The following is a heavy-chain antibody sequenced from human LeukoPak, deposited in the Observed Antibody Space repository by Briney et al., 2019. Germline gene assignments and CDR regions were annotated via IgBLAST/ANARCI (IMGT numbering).Heavy chain of an antibody. Sequence: ASVKVSCKASGYTFTSYYMHWVRQAPGQGLEWMGIINPSGGSTSYAQKFQGRVTMTRDTSTSTVYMELSSLRSEDTAVYYCARDYSIVVVPAAMNDWFDPWGQGTLVTVSS. CDR2: INPSGGST. CDR1: GYTFTSYY. V-gene: IGHV1-46*01. D-gene: IGHD2-2*01. CDR3: ARDYSIVVVPAAMNDWFDP. J-gene: IGHJ5*02.